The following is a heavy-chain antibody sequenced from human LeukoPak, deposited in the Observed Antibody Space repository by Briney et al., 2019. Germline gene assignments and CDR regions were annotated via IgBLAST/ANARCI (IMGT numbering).Heavy chain of an antibody. V-gene: IGHV4-59*08. CDR1: GGSISSYY. CDR2: IYYSGST. J-gene: IGHJ4*02. CDR3: ARVGSGSFPPNYFDY. Sequence: SETLSLTCTVSGGSISSYYWSWIRQPPGKGLEWIGYIYYSGSTNYNPSLKSRVTISVDTSKSQFSLKLSSVTAADTAVYYCARVGSGSFPPNYFDYWGQGTLVTVSS. D-gene: IGHD3-10*01.